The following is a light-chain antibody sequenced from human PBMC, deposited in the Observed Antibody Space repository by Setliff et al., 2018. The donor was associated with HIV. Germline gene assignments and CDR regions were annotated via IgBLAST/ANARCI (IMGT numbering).Light chain of an antibody. CDR3: SSYTISSTQL. J-gene: IGLJ1*01. CDR1: SSDVGAYNF. CDR2: EVS. Sequence: QSALTQPASVSGSPGQSITISCTATSSDVGAYNFVSWYQQHPGKAPKLMIYEVSNRPSGVSNRFSGSKSDNTASLTISGLQAEDEADYFCSSYTISSTQLFGTGTKV. V-gene: IGLV2-14*01.